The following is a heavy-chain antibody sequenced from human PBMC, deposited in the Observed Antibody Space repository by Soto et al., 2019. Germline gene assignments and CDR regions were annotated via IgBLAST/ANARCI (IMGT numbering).Heavy chain of an antibody. J-gene: IGHJ4*02. CDR1: GYTFTSYA. D-gene: IGHD6-6*01. Sequence: ASVKVSCKASGYTFTSYAMHWVRQAPGQRLEWMGWINAGNGNTKYSQKFQGRVTITRDTSASTAYMELSSLRSEDTAVYYCGRDLSRSSALDYWGQGTLVTASP. CDR3: GRDLSRSSALDY. V-gene: IGHV1-3*01. CDR2: INAGNGNT.